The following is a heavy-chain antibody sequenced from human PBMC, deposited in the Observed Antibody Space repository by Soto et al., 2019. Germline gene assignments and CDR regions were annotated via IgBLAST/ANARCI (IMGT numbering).Heavy chain of an antibody. V-gene: IGHV4-31*03. CDR3: ARLLGSGNYLGIFDAFDI. CDR2: ISYSGST. D-gene: IGHD1-26*01. J-gene: IGHJ3*02. CDR1: GGSITTVGNY. Sequence: QVQLQESGPGLVQPSQTLSLACTVSGGSITTVGNYWSWIRQFPGKGLEWIGHISYSGSTNSNPSPRSRLSMPVDTSKNQFSLELSSVTAADTAVYYCARLLGSGNYLGIFDAFDIWGQGTVVTVSS.